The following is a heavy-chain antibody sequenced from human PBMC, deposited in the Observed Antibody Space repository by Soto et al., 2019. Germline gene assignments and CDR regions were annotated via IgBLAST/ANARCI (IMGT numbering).Heavy chain of an antibody. CDR1: GFSLSTSGVG. Sequence: QITLKESGPTLVKPTQTLTLTCTFSGFSLSTSGVGVGWIRQPPGKALEWLALIYWDDDKRYSPSLKSRLTITXXTXKXLVVLTMTNMDPVDTATYYCARGRVGSRSYYYGMDVWGQGTTVTVSS. V-gene: IGHV2-5*02. CDR3: ARGRVGSRSYYYGMDV. D-gene: IGHD3-10*01. J-gene: IGHJ6*02. CDR2: IYWDDDK.